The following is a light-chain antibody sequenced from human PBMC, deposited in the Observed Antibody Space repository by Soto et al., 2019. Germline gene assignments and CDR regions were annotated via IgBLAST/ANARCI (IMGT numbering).Light chain of an antibody. CDR2: DAS. CDR3: QQRSNWPPT. V-gene: IGKV3-11*01. CDR1: QSISNY. J-gene: IGKJ2*01. Sequence: EIVLTQSPAALSLSPGERATLSCWASQSISNYLAWYQQKPGQAPRLLIYDASNRATDIPARFTGSGSGTDFTLTISNLEPEDFAVYYCQQRSNWPPTFGQGTKLEI.